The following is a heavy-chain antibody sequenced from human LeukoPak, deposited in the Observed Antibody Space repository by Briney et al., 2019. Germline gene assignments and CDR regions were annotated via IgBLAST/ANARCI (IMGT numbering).Heavy chain of an antibody. J-gene: IGHJ3*02. D-gene: IGHD3-10*01. Sequence: SQTLSPTCAVSGGSISSGGYSWSWIRQPPGKGLEWIGYIYHSGSTYYNPSLKSRVTISVDRSKNQFSLKLSSVTAADTAVYYCARGLFDTMVRGVDDAFDIWGQGTMVTVSS. CDR2: IYHSGST. CDR1: GGSISSGGYS. CDR3: ARGLFDTMVRGVDDAFDI. V-gene: IGHV4-30-2*01.